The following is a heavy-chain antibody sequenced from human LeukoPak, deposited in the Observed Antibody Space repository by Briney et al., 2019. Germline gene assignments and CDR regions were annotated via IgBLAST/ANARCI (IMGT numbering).Heavy chain of an antibody. Sequence: GGSLRLSCAASGFTVSSNYMSWVRQAPGKGLEWVSVIYSGGSTYYADSVKGGFTISRDNSKNTRYLQLNSLRAQDPAVYYCARVAFSVDYWGPRTLVTVSS. V-gene: IGHV3-66*01. CDR1: GFTVSSNY. CDR2: IYSGGST. J-gene: IGHJ4*02. CDR3: ARVAFSVDY.